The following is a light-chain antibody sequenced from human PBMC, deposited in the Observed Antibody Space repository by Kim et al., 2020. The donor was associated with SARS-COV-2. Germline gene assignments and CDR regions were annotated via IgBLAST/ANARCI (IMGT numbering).Light chain of an antibody. Sequence: EIVLTQSPGTLPLSPGERATLSCRASQSVSPNYVAWYQQKPGQAPRLLMYGGSSRATGIPDRFSGSGSGTDFTLTISRLEPEDFAVYYCQQFGDSVWTFGQGTKVDIK. CDR2: GGS. J-gene: IGKJ1*01. CDR1: QSVSPNY. V-gene: IGKV3-20*01. CDR3: QQFGDSVWT.